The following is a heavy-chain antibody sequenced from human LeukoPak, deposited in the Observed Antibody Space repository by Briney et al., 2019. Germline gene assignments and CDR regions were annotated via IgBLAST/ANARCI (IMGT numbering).Heavy chain of an antibody. CDR3: ARDRMTGYCSGGSCYSRYYYYGMDV. D-gene: IGHD2-15*01. CDR2: ISSSGSTI. Sequence: GGSLRLSCAASGFTFSDYYMSWIRQAPGKGLEWVSYISSSGSTIYYADSVKGRFTISRDNAKNSLYLQMNSLRAEDTAVYYCARDRMTGYCSGGSCYSRYYYYGMDVWGQGTTVTVSS. J-gene: IGHJ6*02. V-gene: IGHV3-11*01. CDR1: GFTFSDYY.